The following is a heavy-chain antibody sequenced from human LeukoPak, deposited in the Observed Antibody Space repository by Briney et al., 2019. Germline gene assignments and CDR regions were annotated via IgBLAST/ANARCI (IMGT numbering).Heavy chain of an antibody. J-gene: IGHJ4*02. CDR1: GGSISSGGYS. V-gene: IGHV4-30-2*02. D-gene: IGHD1-1*01. CDR3: ARSGPNDPFDY. Sequence: SETLSLTCAVSGGSISSGGYSWSWIRQPPGKGLEWIGYIYHSGSTYYNPSLKSRVTISVDTSENQFSLKLSSVTAADTAVYYCARSGPNDPFDYWGQGTLVTVSS. CDR2: IYHSGST.